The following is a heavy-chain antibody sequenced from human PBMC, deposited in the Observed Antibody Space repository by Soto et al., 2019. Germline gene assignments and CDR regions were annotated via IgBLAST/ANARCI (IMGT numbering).Heavy chain of an antibody. D-gene: IGHD3-9*01. V-gene: IGHV4-59*01. CDR2: LYHGGFA. Sequence: SETLSLTCNVSGVSISNYYWNWIRQPPGKGLEWIGYLYHGGFANYSPSLRSRVTMAIDASKNQFSLRLTSVTAADTAIYFCARDSVDPPRFIEYWGQGILVTVSS. CDR3: ARDSVDPPRFIEY. J-gene: IGHJ4*02. CDR1: GVSISNYY.